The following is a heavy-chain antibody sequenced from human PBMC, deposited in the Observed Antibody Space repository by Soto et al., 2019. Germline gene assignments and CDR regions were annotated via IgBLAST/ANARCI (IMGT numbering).Heavy chain of an antibody. V-gene: IGHV1-24*01. J-gene: IGHJ4*02. CDR2: FDPEDGET. CDR3: ATGRILFYSSGWYYDY. CDR1: GYTLTELS. Sequence: ASVKVSCKVSGYTLTELSMHWVRQAPGKGLEWMGGFDPEDGETIYAQKFQGRVTMTEDTSTDTAYMELSSLRSEDTAVYYCATGRILFYSSGWYYDYWGQGTLVTVSS. D-gene: IGHD6-19*01.